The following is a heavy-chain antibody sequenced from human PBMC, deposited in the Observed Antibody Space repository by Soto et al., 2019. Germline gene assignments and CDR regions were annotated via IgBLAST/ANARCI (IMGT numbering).Heavy chain of an antibody. D-gene: IGHD3-22*01. V-gene: IGHV5-51*01. CDR3: ARWWEYSYDSSGYYRFFDY. CDR1: DYSFPSYW. Sequence: LGESLKISCKGSDYSFPSYWIGWVRQMPGKGLEWMGVIYPGDSDTRYSPSFQGQVTISVDKSISTAYLKWSSLKASDTAMYYCARWWEYSYDSSGYYRFFDYWGQGTLVTVSS. CDR2: IYPGDSDT. J-gene: IGHJ4*02.